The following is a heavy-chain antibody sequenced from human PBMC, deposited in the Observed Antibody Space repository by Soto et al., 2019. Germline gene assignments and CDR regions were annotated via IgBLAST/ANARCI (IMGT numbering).Heavy chain of an antibody. J-gene: IGHJ3*02. CDR2: ISSSSSYI. D-gene: IGHD2-2*01. CDR1: GFTFSSYS. Sequence: EVQVVESGGGLVKPGGSLRLYCAASGFTFSSYSMNWVRQAPGKGLEWVSCISSSSSYIYYADSVKGRITISRDNATNSLYLQMNSLRAEDTAVYYCARVGGGHQLLHAFDIWGQGTMVTVSS. CDR3: ARVGGGHQLLHAFDI. V-gene: IGHV3-21*01.